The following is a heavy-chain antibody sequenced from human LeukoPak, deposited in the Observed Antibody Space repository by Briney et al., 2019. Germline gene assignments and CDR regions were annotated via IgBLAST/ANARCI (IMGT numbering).Heavy chain of an antibody. J-gene: IGHJ3*02. Sequence: SQTLSLTCTVSGGSISSSSYYWGWMRQPPGKGLEWIGSIYYSGSTYYNPSLKSRVTISVDRSKNQFSLKLSSVTAADTAVYYCARVPWDYYDSSGYYPDAFDIWGQGTMVTVSS. CDR1: GGSISSSSYY. CDR3: ARVPWDYYDSSGYYPDAFDI. CDR2: IYYSGST. V-gene: IGHV4-39*07. D-gene: IGHD3-22*01.